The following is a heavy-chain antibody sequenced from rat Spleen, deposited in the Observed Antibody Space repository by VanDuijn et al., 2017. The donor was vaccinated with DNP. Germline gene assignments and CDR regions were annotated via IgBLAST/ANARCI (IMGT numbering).Heavy chain of an antibody. CDR1: GFTLSDYY. Sequence: EVQLVESGGGLVQPGRSLKLSCSASGFTLSDYYMAWVRQAPTKGLEWVAYISSDGGSTYYGDSVKGRFTISRDNAKNTLYLQMNSLRSEDTATYYCAIYYYSGDNWFAYWGQGTLVTVSS. D-gene: IGHD1-1*01. J-gene: IGHJ3*01. V-gene: IGHV5-27*01. CDR3: AIYYYSGDNWFAY. CDR2: ISSDGGST.